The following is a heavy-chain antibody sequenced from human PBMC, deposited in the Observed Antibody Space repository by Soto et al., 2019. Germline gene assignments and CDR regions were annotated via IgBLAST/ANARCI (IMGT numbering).Heavy chain of an antibody. CDR3: VRVRYIGRSNPDS. CDR2: ISFNGGST. V-gene: IGHV3-64*01. Sequence: EVQLVESGGGLVQPGGSLRLSCVASGFTFSSYAMHWVRQAPGKGMEYVSAISFNGGSTYYANSVKGRFTISRDNAKNMLDLQMGSLRAEDMAVYYCVRVRYIGRSNPDSWGLGTLVIVSS. J-gene: IGHJ1*01. CDR1: GFTFSSYA. D-gene: IGHD5-12*01.